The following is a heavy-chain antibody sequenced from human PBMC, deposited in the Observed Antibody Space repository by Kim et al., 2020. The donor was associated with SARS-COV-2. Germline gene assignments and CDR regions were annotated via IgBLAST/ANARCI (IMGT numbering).Heavy chain of an antibody. D-gene: IGHD2-2*01. Sequence: KGRFTISRDNSKNTLYLQMNSLRAEDTAVYYCAKVTSLEKYYYYYGMDVWGQGTTVTVSS. V-gene: IGHV3-23*01. CDR3: AKVTSLEKYYYYYGMDV. J-gene: IGHJ6*02.